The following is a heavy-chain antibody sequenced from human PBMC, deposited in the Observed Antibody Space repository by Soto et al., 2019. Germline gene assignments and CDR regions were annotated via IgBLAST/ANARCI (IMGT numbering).Heavy chain of an antibody. D-gene: IGHD3-10*01. CDR2: INHSGST. V-gene: IGHV4-34*01. Sequence: PSETLSLTCAVYGGSFSGYYWSWIRQPPGKGLEWIGEINHSGSTNYNPSLKSRVTISVDTSKNQFSLKLSSVTAADTAVYYCARDRRGTYYYGSGSYYRFDYWGQGTLVTVSS. CDR3: ARDRRGTYYYGSGSYYRFDY. CDR1: GGSFSGYY. J-gene: IGHJ4*02.